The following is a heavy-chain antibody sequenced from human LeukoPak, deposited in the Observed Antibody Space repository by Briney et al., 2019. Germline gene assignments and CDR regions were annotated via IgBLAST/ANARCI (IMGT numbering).Heavy chain of an antibody. V-gene: IGHV3-33*01. Sequence: RGSLRLSCAASGFTFSSYGVHWVRQSPGKGLEWVAVIWSDGSNKYYADSVKGRFTISRDNSKNTLYLQMNSLRVEDTAVYYCARLSSGWLIDPWGQGNLVTVSS. CDR1: GFTFSSYG. J-gene: IGHJ5*02. CDR2: IWSDGSNK. D-gene: IGHD6-19*01. CDR3: ARLSSGWLIDP.